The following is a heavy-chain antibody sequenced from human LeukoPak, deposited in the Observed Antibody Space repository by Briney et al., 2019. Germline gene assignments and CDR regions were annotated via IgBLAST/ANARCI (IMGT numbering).Heavy chain of an antibody. D-gene: IGHD6-6*01. CDR1: GFTFSNYA. V-gene: IGHV3-30-3*01. CDR3: ARGGYSSSTICDY. J-gene: IGHJ4*02. CDR2: ISYDGSNK. Sequence: GRSLRLSCAASGFTFSNYAMHWVRQAPGKGLEWVALISYDGSNKHYADSVKGRFTISRDNSKNTLYLQMNSLRAEDTAVYYCARGGYSSSTICDYWGQGTLVTVSS.